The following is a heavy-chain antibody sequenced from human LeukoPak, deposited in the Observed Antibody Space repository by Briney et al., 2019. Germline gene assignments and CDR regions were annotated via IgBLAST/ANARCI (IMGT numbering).Heavy chain of an antibody. J-gene: IGHJ5*02. CDR3: ARGPIIAAAGTGNWFDP. CDR2: IYYSGST. V-gene: IGHV4-59*07. CDR1: ARSISSYY. Sequence: SDTLSLTCTVSARSISSYYWSWIRQPPGKGLEWIGYIYYSGSTNYNPSLKSRVTISVDTSKNQFSLKLSSVTAADTAVYYCARGPIIAAAGTGNWFDPWGQGTLVTVSS. D-gene: IGHD6-13*01.